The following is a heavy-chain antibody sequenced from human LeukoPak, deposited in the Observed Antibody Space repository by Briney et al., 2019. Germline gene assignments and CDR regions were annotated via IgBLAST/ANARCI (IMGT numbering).Heavy chain of an antibody. Sequence: PGGSLRLSCAASGFTFSSYSMNWVRQAPGKGLEWVSSISSSSSYIYYADSMKGRFTISRDNAKNSLYLQMDSLRAEDTAVYYCAKDRTVVIRGVSASDAWGHGTMVTVSS. J-gene: IGHJ3*01. CDR2: ISSSSSYI. CDR3: AKDRTVVIRGVSASDA. CDR1: GFTFSSYS. V-gene: IGHV3-21*04. D-gene: IGHD3-10*01.